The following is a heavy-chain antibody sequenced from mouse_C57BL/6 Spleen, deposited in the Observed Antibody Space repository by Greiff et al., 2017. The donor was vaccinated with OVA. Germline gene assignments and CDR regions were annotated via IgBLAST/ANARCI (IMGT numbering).Heavy chain of an antibody. V-gene: IGHV1-26*01. CDR3: ARLAPKYYSTSWFAY. D-gene: IGHD2-5*01. CDR1: GYTFTDYY. CDR2: INPNNGGT. J-gene: IGHJ3*01. Sequence: EVQLQQSGPELVKPGASVKISCKASGYTFTDYYMNWVKQSHGKSLEWIGDINPNNGGTSYNQKFKGKATLTADKSSSTAYMELRSLTSEDSAVYYCARLAPKYYSTSWFAYWGQGTLVTVSA.